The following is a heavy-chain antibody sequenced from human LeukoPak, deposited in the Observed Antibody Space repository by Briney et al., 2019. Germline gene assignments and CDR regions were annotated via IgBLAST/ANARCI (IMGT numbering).Heavy chain of an antibody. J-gene: IGHJ4*02. CDR1: GGTFSSYA. CDR2: IIPIFGTA. D-gene: IGHD3-22*01. Sequence: SVKVSCKASGGTFSSYAISWVRQAPGQGLEWMGGIIPIFGTANYAQKFQGRVTITADESTSTAYMELSSLRSEDTAVYYCARWASSGYYQNFDYWGQGTLVTVSS. V-gene: IGHV1-69*13. CDR3: ARWASSGYYQNFDY.